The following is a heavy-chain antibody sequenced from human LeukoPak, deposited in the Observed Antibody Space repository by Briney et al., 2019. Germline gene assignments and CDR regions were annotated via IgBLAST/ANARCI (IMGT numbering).Heavy chain of an antibody. CDR2: ISGSGDNT. CDR1: GFTFSSHG. V-gene: IGHV3-23*01. Sequence: GGTLRLSCAASGFTFSSHGMSWVRQAPGKGLEWVSTISGSGDNTYYADSVKGRFAISRDNAKNSLYLQMNSLRAEDTAVYYCTKLARAPRDFDYWGQGTLVTVSS. CDR3: TKLARAPRDFDY. J-gene: IGHJ4*01. D-gene: IGHD3-10*01.